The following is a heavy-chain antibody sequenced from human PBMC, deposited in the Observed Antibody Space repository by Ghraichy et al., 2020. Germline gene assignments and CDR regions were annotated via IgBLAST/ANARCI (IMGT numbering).Heavy chain of an antibody. J-gene: IGHJ4*02. CDR3: ARDTITPGTYFDS. CDR1: GFTFSTYE. Sequence: GGSLRLSCTASGFTFSTYEMNWVRQAPGKGPEWVSYISSSVSTIHYADSVKGRFTISRDNAKNSLYLEMNSLSAEDTAVYYCARDTITPGTYFDSWGQGTLVTVSS. D-gene: IGHD6-13*01. V-gene: IGHV3-48*03. CDR2: ISSSVSTI.